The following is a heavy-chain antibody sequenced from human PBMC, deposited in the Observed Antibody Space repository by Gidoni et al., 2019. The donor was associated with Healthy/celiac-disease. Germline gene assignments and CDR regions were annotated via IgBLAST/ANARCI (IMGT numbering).Heavy chain of an antibody. Sequence: LQLQESGTGLVKPSETLSLACTVSGVSTRRSSYYWGWVRQPPGKGLEWMGSIYYSGSTYYIPSLKRRVPLSVDTSKNQFARKLSSVTAADTAVYYCATPPIDYYDSSGYYWGYWGQGTLVTVSS. V-gene: IGHV4-39*01. D-gene: IGHD3-22*01. CDR3: ATPPIDYYDSSGYYWGY. CDR1: GVSTRRSSYY. J-gene: IGHJ4*02. CDR2: IYYSGST.